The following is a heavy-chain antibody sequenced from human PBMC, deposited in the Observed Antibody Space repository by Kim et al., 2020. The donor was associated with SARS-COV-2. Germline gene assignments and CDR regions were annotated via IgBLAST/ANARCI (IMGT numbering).Heavy chain of an antibody. J-gene: IGHJ5*02. D-gene: IGHD3-9*01. CDR3: ARSEVESDILTGYYNVRWFAP. V-gene: IGHV4-30-4*01. Sequence: SETLSLTCTVSGGSISSGDYYWSWIRQPPGKGLEWIGYIYYSGSTYYNPSLKSRVTISVDTSKNQFSLKLSSVTAADTAVYYCARSEVESDILTGYYNVRWFAPWGQGTLVTVSS. CDR1: GGSISSGDYY. CDR2: IYYSGST.